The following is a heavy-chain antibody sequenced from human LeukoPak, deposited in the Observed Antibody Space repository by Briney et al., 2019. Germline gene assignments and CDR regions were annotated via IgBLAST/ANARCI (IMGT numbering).Heavy chain of an antibody. Sequence: ASVKVSCKASGYTFTGYYMHWVRQAPGQGLEWMGWINPNSGGTNYAQKFQGRVTMTRDTSISTAYMELSRLRSDDTAVYYCARGVAYGSGWYNYYYYYYMDVWGKGTTVTVSS. D-gene: IGHD6-19*01. J-gene: IGHJ6*03. CDR3: ARGVAYGSGWYNYYYYYYMDV. CDR1: GYTFTGYY. V-gene: IGHV1-2*02. CDR2: INPNSGGT.